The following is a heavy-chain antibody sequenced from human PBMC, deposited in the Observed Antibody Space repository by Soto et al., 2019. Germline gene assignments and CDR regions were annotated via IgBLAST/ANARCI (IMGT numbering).Heavy chain of an antibody. J-gene: IGHJ6*02. CDR3: ARDYVMDV. CDR2: ISTTSTYI. Sequence: EVQLVESGGGLVKPGGSLRLSCAASGFTFSGDAMNWVRQSPGKGLEWVSSISTTSTYIYYADSVKGRFTIYRDNANNALHLQMNDLRAEDTAVYDCARDYVMDVWGQGTTVTVSS. CDR1: GFTFSGDA. D-gene: IGHD3-10*02. V-gene: IGHV3-21*01.